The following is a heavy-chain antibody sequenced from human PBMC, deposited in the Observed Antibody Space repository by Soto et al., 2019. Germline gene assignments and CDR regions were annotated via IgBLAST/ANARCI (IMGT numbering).Heavy chain of an antibody. D-gene: IGHD3-16*01. CDR3: ARLFPRPGGLNAFDI. V-gene: IGHV4-39*01. Sequence: QLQLQESGPGLVKPSETLSLTCTVSGGSISSSYYWGWIRQPPGKGLEWIDIISYSGSAYYSPSLTSRCTTFVDTSKNPFPLKLSSVTAADTAVYYCARLFPRPGGLNAFDIWGQGTKVTVSS. CDR2: ISYSGSA. J-gene: IGHJ3*02. CDR1: GGSISSSYY.